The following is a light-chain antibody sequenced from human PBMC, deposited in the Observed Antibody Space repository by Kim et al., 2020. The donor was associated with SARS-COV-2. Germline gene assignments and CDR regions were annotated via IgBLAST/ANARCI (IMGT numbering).Light chain of an antibody. CDR3: QVWDSSSDLYWV. CDR2: YDS. Sequence: PGKMARITCGGNNIGSKSVHWYQQKPGQAPVLVIYYDSDRPSGIPERFSGSNSGNTATLTISRVKAGDEADYYCQVWDSSSDLYWVFGGGTQLTVL. CDR1: NIGSKS. J-gene: IGLJ3*02. V-gene: IGLV3-21*04.